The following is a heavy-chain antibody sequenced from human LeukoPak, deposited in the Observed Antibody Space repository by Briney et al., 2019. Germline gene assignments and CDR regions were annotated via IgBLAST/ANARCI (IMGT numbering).Heavy chain of an antibody. CDR1: GFTFSSYS. J-gene: IGHJ3*02. V-gene: IGHV3-21*01. CDR3: ARETESVVVISSGLGAFDI. Sequence: GGSLRLSCAASGFTFSSYSMNWVRQAPGKGLEWVSSISSSSSYIYYADSVKGRFTISRDNAKNSLYLQMNSLRAEDTAVYYCARETESVVVISSGLGAFDIWGRGTMVTVSS. D-gene: IGHD3-22*01. CDR2: ISSSSSYI.